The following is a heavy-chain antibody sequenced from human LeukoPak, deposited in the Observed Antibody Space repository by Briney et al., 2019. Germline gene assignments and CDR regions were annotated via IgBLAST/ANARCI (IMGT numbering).Heavy chain of an antibody. CDR1: GGSFSGYY. CDR2: INHSGST. V-gene: IGHV4-34*01. D-gene: IGHD3-3*01. Sequence: SETLSLTCAVYGGSFSGYYWSWIRQPPGKGLEWIGEINHSGSTNYNPSLKSRVTISVDTSKNQFSLKLSSVTAADTAVYYCARVGRPPPDRGLRFLEWLPLKARNWFDPWGQGTLVTVSS. CDR3: ARVGRPPPDRGLRFLEWLPLKARNWFDP. J-gene: IGHJ5*02.